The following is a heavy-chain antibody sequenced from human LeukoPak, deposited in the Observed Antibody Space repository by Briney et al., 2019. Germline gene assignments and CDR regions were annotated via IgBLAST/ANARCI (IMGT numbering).Heavy chain of an antibody. CDR3: ARAVKDWGPSDAFDI. V-gene: IGHV6-1*01. D-gene: IGHD7-27*01. J-gene: IGHJ3*02. CDR2: TYYRSKWYN. CDR1: GDSVSSKSAA. Sequence: SQTLLLTCAISGDSVSSKSAAWNWIRQSPSRGLEWLGRTYYRSKWYNDYAVSVKSRITINPDTSKNQFSLQLNSVTPEDTAVYYCARAVKDWGPSDAFDIWGQGTMVTVSS.